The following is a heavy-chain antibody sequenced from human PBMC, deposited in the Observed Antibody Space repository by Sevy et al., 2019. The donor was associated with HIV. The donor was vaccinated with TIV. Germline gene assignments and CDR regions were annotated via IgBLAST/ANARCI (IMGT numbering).Heavy chain of an antibody. CDR2: IYYSGST. CDR1: GGSISSGGYD. V-gene: IGHV4-31*03. D-gene: IGHD2-2*01. J-gene: IGHJ6*03. Sequence: SETLSLTCTVSGGSISSGGYDWSWIRQHQGKGLEWIGYIYYSGSTYYNPSLKSRVTISVDTSKNQFSLKLSSVTAADTAVYYCARGRCSSTSCKRNYYYYMDVWGKRTTVTVSS. CDR3: ARGRCSSTSCKRNYYYYMDV.